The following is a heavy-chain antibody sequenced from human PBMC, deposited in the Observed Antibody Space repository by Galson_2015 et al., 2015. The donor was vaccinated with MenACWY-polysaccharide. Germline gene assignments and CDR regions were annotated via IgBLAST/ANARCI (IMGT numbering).Heavy chain of an antibody. Sequence: SLRLSCAASGFSITSYAVNWVHQAPGKGLEWVAVISGSGTDIRYADSVKGRFTISRDTSKSTLYLQMNSPRAEDTAKYYCAKASQWGAAAVGSFDHWGQGTLVTVSS. CDR1: GFSITSYA. J-gene: IGHJ4*02. CDR2: ISGSGTDI. V-gene: IGHV3-23*01. D-gene: IGHD6-13*01. CDR3: AKASQWGAAAVGSFDH.